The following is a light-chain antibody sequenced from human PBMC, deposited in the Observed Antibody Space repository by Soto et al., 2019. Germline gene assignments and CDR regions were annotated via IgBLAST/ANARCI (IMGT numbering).Light chain of an antibody. Sequence: DIPMTQSPSTLSASVGDRVTITCRASQSVDSWLAWYQQKPGKAPKLLIQKASNLESGVPSRFSGSGSGTEFTLTISSLQPDDFATYYCLHFSGYPWTFGQGTKVEVK. CDR3: LHFSGYPWT. V-gene: IGKV1-5*03. CDR2: KAS. J-gene: IGKJ1*01. CDR1: QSVDSW.